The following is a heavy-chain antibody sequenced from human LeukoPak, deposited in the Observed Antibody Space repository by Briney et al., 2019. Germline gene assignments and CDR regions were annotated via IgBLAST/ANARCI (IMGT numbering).Heavy chain of an antibody. J-gene: IGHJ3*01. D-gene: IGHD4-17*01. Sequence: PGRSLRLSCAASGFTFSSYSMNWVRQAPGKGLEWVSYISSSSSSSLYYAESVKGRFTISRDNARNSLYLQMNSLRAEDTAVYYCAKEAGQDYGALDAFDVWGQGTMVTVSS. CDR3: AKEAGQDYGALDAFDV. CDR2: ISSSSSSSL. CDR1: GFTFSSYS. V-gene: IGHV3-21*05.